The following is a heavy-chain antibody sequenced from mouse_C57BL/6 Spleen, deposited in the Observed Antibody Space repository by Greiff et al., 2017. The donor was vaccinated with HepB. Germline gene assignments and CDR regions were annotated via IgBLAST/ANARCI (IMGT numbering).Heavy chain of an antibody. Sequence: EVKVEESGGGLVKPGGSLKLSCAASGFTFSDYGMHWVRQAPEKGLEWVAYISSGSSTIYYADTVKGRFTISRDNAKNTLFLQMTSLRSEDTAMYYCARPGGGYSYAMDYWGQGTSVTVSS. D-gene: IGHD2-3*01. CDR2: ISSGSSTI. CDR1: GFTFSDYG. J-gene: IGHJ4*01. CDR3: ARPGGGYSYAMDY. V-gene: IGHV5-17*01.